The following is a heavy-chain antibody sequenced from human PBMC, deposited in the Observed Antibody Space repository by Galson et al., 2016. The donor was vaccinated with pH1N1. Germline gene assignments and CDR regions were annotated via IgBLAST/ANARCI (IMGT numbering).Heavy chain of an antibody. CDR1: GYIFSTFW. CDR3: ARHQSSSDDYFFYNMDV. J-gene: IGHJ6*02. V-gene: IGHV5-51*01. CDR2: VYPGDSVT. D-gene: IGHD6-6*01. Sequence: QSGAEVKKPGESLKISCKGSGYIFSTFWIGWVRQMPGKGLEWMGIVYPGDSVTRYNPSFKGQVTISVDKSISTAYLQWSSLKASDSAIYFCARHQSSSDDYFFYNMDVWGQGTTVTVSS.